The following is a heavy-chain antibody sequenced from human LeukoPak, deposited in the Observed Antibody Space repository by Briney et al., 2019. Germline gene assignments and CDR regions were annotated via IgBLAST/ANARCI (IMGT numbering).Heavy chain of an antibody. CDR1: GFTFSTYV. CDR3: ARDHTGSGWFDS. V-gene: IGHV3-30*03. J-gene: IGHJ5*01. D-gene: IGHD6-19*01. CDR2: ISYDGSNI. Sequence: GGSLRLSCAASGFTFSTYVLHWVRQAPGKGLEWVAFISYDGSNIYYADSVKGRFTISRDNSKNTLYLQVSSLRTEDTAVYHCARDHTGSGWFDSWGQGTLVTVSS.